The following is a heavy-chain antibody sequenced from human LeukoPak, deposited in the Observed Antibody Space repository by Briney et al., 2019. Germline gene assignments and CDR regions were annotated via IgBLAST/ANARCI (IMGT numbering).Heavy chain of an antibody. V-gene: IGHV3-48*01. D-gene: IGHD1-26*01. Sequence: GGSLRLSCAASGFTFSSYSMNWVRQAPGKGLEWVSYISSSSTIYYADSVKGRFTISRDNAKNSLYLQMNSLRAEDTAVYYCARDRYSGSIYGMDVWGQGTMVTVSS. J-gene: IGHJ6*02. CDR1: GFTFSSYS. CDR2: ISSSSTI. CDR3: ARDRYSGSIYGMDV.